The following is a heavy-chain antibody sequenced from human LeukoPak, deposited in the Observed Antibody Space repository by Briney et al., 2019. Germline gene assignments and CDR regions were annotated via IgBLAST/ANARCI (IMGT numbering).Heavy chain of an antibody. D-gene: IGHD3-16*01. J-gene: IGHJ4*02. CDR2: LNPSSGDP. Sequence: ASVKVSCKASGYTFTAHYIHWVRQAPGHGLEWMGRLNPSSGDPSYAQNFKGRVTMTRDTSISTAYMELRSLTFDDTGVYYCALQMMRRTDFDYWGQGALVTVSS. CDR1: GYTFTAHY. V-gene: IGHV1-2*05. CDR3: ALQMMRRTDFDY.